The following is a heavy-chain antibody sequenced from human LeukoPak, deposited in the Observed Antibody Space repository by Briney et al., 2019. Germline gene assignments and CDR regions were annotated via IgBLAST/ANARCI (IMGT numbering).Heavy chain of an antibody. Sequence: PSETLSLTCAVYGGSFSGYYWSWIRQPPGKGLEWIGEINHSGSTNYSPSLKGRVTISVDTSKNQFSLRLNSVTAADTAVYYCARGRGYNSFDYWGQGTLVTVSS. V-gene: IGHV4-34*01. D-gene: IGHD5-24*01. CDR2: INHSGST. CDR1: GGSFSGYY. J-gene: IGHJ4*02. CDR3: ARGRGYNSFDY.